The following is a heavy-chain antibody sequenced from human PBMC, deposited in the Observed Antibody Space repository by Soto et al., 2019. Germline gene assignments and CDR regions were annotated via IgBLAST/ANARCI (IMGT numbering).Heavy chain of an antibody. D-gene: IGHD4-17*01. V-gene: IGHV3-74*03. J-gene: IGHJ4*02. Sequence: EVQLVESGGGLVEPGGSLRLSCAASGFTFSYYWMHWVRQTPEKGLVWVARIYSDGSDTTYADSVKGRFTISRDNSKNTLYLEMNRLIAVDTAVYYCARGKYGGFDYWGQGALVTVSS. CDR1: GFTFSYYW. CDR3: ARGKYGGFDY. CDR2: IYSDGSDT.